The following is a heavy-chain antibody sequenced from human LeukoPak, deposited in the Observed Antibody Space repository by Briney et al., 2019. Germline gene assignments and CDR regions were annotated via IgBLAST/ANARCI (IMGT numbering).Heavy chain of an antibody. CDR1: GYSISSGYY. CDR3: ARSYGYSSSWYGSDWFDP. J-gene: IGHJ5*02. D-gene: IGHD6-13*01. CDR2: IYHSGST. Sequence: SETLSLTCTVSGYSISSGYYWGWIRQPPGKGLEWIGSIYHSGSTYYNPSLKSRVTISVDTSKNQCTLKLSSVTAADTAVYYCARSYGYSSSWYGSDWFDPWGQGTLVTVSS. V-gene: IGHV4-38-2*02.